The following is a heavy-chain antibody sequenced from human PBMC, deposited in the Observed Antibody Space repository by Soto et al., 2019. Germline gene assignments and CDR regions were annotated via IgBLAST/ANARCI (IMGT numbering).Heavy chain of an antibody. CDR1: GYSFTSYW. D-gene: IGHD2-15*01. Sequence: GESLKISCTGSGYSFTSYWISWVRQMPGKGLEWMGRIDPSDSYTNYSPSFQGHVTISADKSISTAYLQWSSLKASDTAMYYCARHCSGGSCYSRWGYYYYGMDVWGQGTTVTAP. V-gene: IGHV5-10-1*01. CDR3: ARHCSGGSCYSRWGYYYYGMDV. J-gene: IGHJ6*02. CDR2: IDPSDSYT.